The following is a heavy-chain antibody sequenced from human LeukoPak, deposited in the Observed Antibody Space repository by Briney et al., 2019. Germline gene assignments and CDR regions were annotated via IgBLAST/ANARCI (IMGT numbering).Heavy chain of an antibody. CDR2: IYYSGST. D-gene: IGHD3-22*01. J-gene: IGHJ4*02. CDR1: GGSISSYY. CDR3: ARSGPLRYYDSSGYYYFDY. V-gene: IGHV4-59*08. Sequence: SETLSLTCTVSGGSISSYYWSWIRQPPGKGLEWIGYIYYSGSTNYNPSLKSRVTISVDTSKNQFSLKLSSVTAADTAVYYCARSGPLRYYDSSGYYYFDYWGQGTLVTVSS.